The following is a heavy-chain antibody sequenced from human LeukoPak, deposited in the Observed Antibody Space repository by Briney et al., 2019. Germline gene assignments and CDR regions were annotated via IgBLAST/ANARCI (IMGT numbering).Heavy chain of an antibody. CDR1: GYSISSGYY. J-gene: IGHJ4*02. D-gene: IGHD3-10*01. V-gene: IGHV4-38-2*02. CDR2: IYHSGST. CDR3: ASVVYYYGSGSSKTPLDY. Sequence: SETLSLTCTVSGYSISSGYYWGWIRQPPGKGLEWIGSIYHSGSTYYNPSLKSRVTISVDTSKNQFSLKLSSVTAADTAVYYCASVVYYYGSGSSKTPLDYWGQGTLVTVSS.